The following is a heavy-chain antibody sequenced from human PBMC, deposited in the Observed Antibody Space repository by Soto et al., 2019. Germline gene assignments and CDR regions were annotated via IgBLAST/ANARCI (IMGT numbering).Heavy chain of an antibody. CDR1: CFTFIVCY. D-gene: IGHD6-19*01. CDR2: INPNSGGT. V-gene: IGHV1-2*02. J-gene: IGHJ4*02. CDR3: ARDIAVTGTNYFDY. Sequence: ASVKVSCEASCFTFIVCYMHWVRQAPGQGLEWMGWINPNSGGTKYAQKFQGRVTMTRDTSISTAYMELSRLRSDDTAVYYCARDIAVTGTNYFDYWGQGTLVTVSS.